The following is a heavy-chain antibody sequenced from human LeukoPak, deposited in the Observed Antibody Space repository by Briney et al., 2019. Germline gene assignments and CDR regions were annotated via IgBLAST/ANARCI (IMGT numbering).Heavy chain of an antibody. J-gene: IGHJ6*03. CDR1: GYTFTGYY. V-gene: IGHV1-2*02. Sequence: ASVKVSCKASGYTFTGYYMHWVRQAPGQGLEWMGWINPNSGGTNYAQKFQGRVTMTRDTSISTAYMELSRLRSDDTAVYYCARVAQLVKYYYMDVWGKGTTVTI. CDR2: INPNSGGT. D-gene: IGHD6-13*01. CDR3: ARVAQLVKYYYMDV.